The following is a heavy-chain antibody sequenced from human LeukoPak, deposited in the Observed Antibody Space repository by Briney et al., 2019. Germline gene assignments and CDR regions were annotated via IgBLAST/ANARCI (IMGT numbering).Heavy chain of an antibody. CDR3: ATGGNFYYSH. Sequence: GGPLRLSCAASGFTFSMYAMSWVRQAPGKGLEWVSAISATGAYTYSPDFVKGRFSISKDISKNTLSLQMNSLRAEDTAVYSCATGGNFYYSHWGQGTLVTVSS. V-gene: IGHV3-23*01. CDR2: ISATGAYT. J-gene: IGHJ1*01. CDR1: GFTFSMYA. D-gene: IGHD4-11*01.